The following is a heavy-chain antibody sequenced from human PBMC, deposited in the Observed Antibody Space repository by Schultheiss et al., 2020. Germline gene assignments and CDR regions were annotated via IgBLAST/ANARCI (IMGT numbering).Heavy chain of an antibody. CDR2: IGTAGDT. J-gene: IGHJ6*02. CDR3: ASPRPGPGGQLYYYYGMDV. Sequence: GESLNISCAASGFTFTNYAMTWVRQATGKGLEWVSAIGTAGDTYYPGSVKGRFTISRDNSKNSLYLQMNSLRAEDTAVYYCASPRPGPGGQLYYYYGMDVWGQGTTVT. CDR1: GFTFTNYA. V-gene: IGHV3-13*01. D-gene: IGHD2-8*02.